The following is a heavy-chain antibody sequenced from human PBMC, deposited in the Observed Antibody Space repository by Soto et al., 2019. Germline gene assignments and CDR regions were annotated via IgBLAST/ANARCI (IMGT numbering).Heavy chain of an antibody. V-gene: IGHV1-69*02. Sequence: QVQLVQSGAEVQKPGSSVKVSCKASGGTFSSYTISWVRQAPGQGLEWMGRIIPILGIANYAKKFQGRVTITADKSTSTAYMELSSLRSEDTAVYYCARGGSGYDLSYWGQGTLVTVSS. CDR2: IIPILGIA. J-gene: IGHJ4*02. CDR1: GGTFSSYT. D-gene: IGHD5-12*01. CDR3: ARGGSGYDLSY.